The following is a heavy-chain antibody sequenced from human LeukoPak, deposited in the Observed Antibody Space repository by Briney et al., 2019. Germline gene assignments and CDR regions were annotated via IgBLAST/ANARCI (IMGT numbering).Heavy chain of an antibody. CDR3: ARGETYDFWSGYYTSFDP. CDR2: ISGSGGST. Sequence: GGSLRLSCAASGFTFSSYAMSWVRQAPGKGLEWVSAISGSGGSTYYADSVKGRFTISRDNSKNTLYLQMNSLRAEDTAVYYCARGETYDFWSGYYTSFDPWGQGTLVTVSS. J-gene: IGHJ5*02. D-gene: IGHD3-3*01. V-gene: IGHV3-23*01. CDR1: GFTFSSYA.